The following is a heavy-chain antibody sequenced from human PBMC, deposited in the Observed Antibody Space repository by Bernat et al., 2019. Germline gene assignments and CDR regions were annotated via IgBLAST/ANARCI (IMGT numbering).Heavy chain of an antibody. CDR2: IYYSGST. CDR1: GGSIRSSSSY. D-gene: IGHD3-3*01. J-gene: IGHJ3*02. CDR3: ATPRYYDFWSGYLKPHDAFDI. Sequence: QLQLQDSGPELVKPSKTLSLTCTVPGGSIRSSSSYWGWIRQPPGRGLEWIGSIYYSGSTYYNPSLKSRVTISVDTSKNQFSLKLSSVTAADTAVYYCATPRYYDFWSGYLKPHDAFDIWGQGTMVTVSS. V-gene: IGHV4-39*01.